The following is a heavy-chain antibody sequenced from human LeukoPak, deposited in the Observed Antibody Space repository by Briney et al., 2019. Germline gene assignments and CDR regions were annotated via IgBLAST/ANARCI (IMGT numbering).Heavy chain of an antibody. Sequence: PSETLSLTCTVSGGSISSSSYYWGWIRQPPGKGLEWIGSIYYSGSTYYNPSLKSRVTISVDTSKNQFSLKLSSVTAADTAVYYCAGEIVVPIPYYYYYMDVWGKGTTVTVSS. J-gene: IGHJ6*03. CDR1: GGSISSSSYY. CDR2: IYYSGST. D-gene: IGHD3-22*01. CDR3: AGEIVVPIPYYYYYMDV. V-gene: IGHV4-39*02.